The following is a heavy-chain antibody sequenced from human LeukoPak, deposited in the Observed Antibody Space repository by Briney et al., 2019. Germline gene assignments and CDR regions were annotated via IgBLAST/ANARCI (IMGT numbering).Heavy chain of an antibody. CDR3: ASQAVSLVRGFITRAPPQGWFDP. D-gene: IGHD3-10*01. J-gene: IGHJ5*02. Sequence: SQTLSLTCAVPSGSISSSGYCSGWIGQPPGKGLEWIGYINHSGSTEYNPSLKRRVTISLYRAKNRFSLNVTSVTAADTAVYYCASQAVSLVRGFITRAPPQGWFDPWGQGTLVTVSS. CDR1: SGSISSSGYC. V-gene: IGHV4-30-2*01. CDR2: INHSGST.